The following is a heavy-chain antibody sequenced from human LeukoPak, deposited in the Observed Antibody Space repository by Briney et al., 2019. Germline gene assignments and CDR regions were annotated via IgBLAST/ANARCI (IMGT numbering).Heavy chain of an antibody. Sequence: PGGSLRLSCAASGFTFSSYWMSWVRQPPGKGLEWIGSIYHSGSTYYNPSLKSRVTISVDTSKNQFSLKLSSVTAADTAVYYCARHADYYGSGSYYPSYYMDVWGKGTTVTISS. CDR3: ARHADYYGSGSYYPSYYMDV. D-gene: IGHD3-10*01. V-gene: IGHV4-39*01. J-gene: IGHJ6*03. CDR2: IYHSGST. CDR1: GFTFSSYW.